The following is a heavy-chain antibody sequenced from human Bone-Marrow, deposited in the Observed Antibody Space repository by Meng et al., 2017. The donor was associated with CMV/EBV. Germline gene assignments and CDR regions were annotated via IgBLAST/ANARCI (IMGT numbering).Heavy chain of an antibody. D-gene: IGHD1-26*01. CDR1: GYTFTSYG. CDR3: ARDFVGATQMGY. J-gene: IGHJ4*02. CDR2: ISAYNGNT. V-gene: IGHV1-18*01. Sequence: ASVKVSCKASGYTFTSYGISWVRQAPGQGLEWMGWISAYNGNTNYAQKLQGRVTMTTDTSTSTAYMELRSLRSDDTAVYDCARDFVGATQMGYWGQGTLVTVSS.